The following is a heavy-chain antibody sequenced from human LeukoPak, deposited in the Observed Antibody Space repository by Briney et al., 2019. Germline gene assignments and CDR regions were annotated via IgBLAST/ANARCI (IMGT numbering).Heavy chain of an antibody. Sequence: ASVKVSCKASGYTFTSYGMSWVRQAPGQGLEWMGWISPYNGDTNYAQNVQGRVTMTTDTSTSTAYMELRSLRSDDTAVYYCARDLGAYDSSGYRFAPWGQGTLVTVSS. CDR1: GYTFTSYG. CDR2: ISPYNGDT. V-gene: IGHV1-18*01. CDR3: ARDLGAYDSSGYRFAP. J-gene: IGHJ5*02. D-gene: IGHD3-22*01.